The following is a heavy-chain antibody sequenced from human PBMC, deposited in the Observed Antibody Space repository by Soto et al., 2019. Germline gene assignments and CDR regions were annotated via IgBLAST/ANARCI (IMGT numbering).Heavy chain of an antibody. CDR1: GFSLSTGGVG. CDR3: ARRQSSSGNYDY. CDR2: LYWADDK. V-gene: IGHV2-5*02. J-gene: IGHJ4*02. Sequence: QITLKESGPTLVKPTQTLTLTCTFSGFSLSTGGVGVGWIRQPPGKALEWLALLYWADDKRYTPSLKRRLTLTRDTSRNQVVLTMTNMDPVDTATYYCARRQSSSGNYDYCGQGTLVTVSS. D-gene: IGHD6-13*01.